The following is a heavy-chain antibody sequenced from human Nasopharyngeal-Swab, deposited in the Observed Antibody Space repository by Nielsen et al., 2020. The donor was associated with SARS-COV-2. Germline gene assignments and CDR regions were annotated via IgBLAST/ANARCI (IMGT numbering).Heavy chain of an antibody. CDR3: ARESQTPVIAAAGYFDY. D-gene: IGHD6-13*01. J-gene: IGHJ4*02. Sequence: GESLKISCAASGLTFTNSWMSWVRQAPGKGLEWVANIKQDGSDKYYVDSVKGRFTISRDNSKNTLYLQMNSLRAEDTAVYYCARESQTPVIAAAGYFDYWGQGTLVTVSS. V-gene: IGHV3-7*01. CDR1: GLTFTNSW. CDR2: IKQDGSDK.